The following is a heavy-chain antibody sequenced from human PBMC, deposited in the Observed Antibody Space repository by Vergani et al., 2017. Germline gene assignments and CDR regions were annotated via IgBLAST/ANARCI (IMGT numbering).Heavy chain of an antibody. CDR3: AREGGAVVTPMLYYYYYMDV. Sequence: QVQLVQSGAEVKKPGSSVKVSCKASGGTFSSYAISWVRQAPGQGLEWMGGIIPIFGTANYAQKFQGRVTITADESTSTAYMELSSLRSEDTAVYYCAREGGAVVTPMLYYYYYMDVWGKGTTVTVSS. V-gene: IGHV1-69*01. D-gene: IGHD4-23*01. CDR2: IIPIFGTA. CDR1: GGTFSSYA. J-gene: IGHJ6*03.